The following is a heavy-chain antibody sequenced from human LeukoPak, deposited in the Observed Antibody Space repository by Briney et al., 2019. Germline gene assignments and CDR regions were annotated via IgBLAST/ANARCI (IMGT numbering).Heavy chain of an antibody. J-gene: IGHJ4*02. D-gene: IGHD3-22*01. CDR1: GGSVSSGSYY. CDR2: IYYSGST. Sequence: SETLSLTCTVSGGSVSSGSYYWSWLRQPPGKGLEWIGYIYYSGSTNYNPSLKSRVTISVDTSKNQFSLKLSSVTTADTAVYYCARVQLDSSGYYGLWFDYWGQGTLVTVSS. V-gene: IGHV4-61*01. CDR3: ARVQLDSSGYYGLWFDY.